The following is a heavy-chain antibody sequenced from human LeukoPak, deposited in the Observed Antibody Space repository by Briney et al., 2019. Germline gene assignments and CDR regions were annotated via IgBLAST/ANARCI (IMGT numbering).Heavy chain of an antibody. J-gene: IGHJ2*01. CDR2: INPNSGCT. Sequence: ASVKVSCKASGYTFTGYYMHWVRQPPGQGGEGMGWINPNSGCTNYAQTFQGRATMTRNTSISTDYTARSRLRSDDTAVYYCARDPYGTWYFDLWGRGTLVTVSS. V-gene: IGHV1-2*02. CDR1: GYTFTGYY. D-gene: IGHD3-10*01. CDR3: ARDPYGTWYFDL.